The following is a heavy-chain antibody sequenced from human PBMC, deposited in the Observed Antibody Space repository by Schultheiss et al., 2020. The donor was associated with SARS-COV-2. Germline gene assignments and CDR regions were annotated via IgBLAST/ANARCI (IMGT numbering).Heavy chain of an antibody. Sequence: SQTLSLTCTVSGGSISSYYWSWIRQPPGKGLEWIGYIYYSGSTNYNPSLKSRVTISVDTSKNQFSLKLSSVTAADTAVYYCARLQDWYFDLWGRGTLVTVSS. CDR3: ARLQDWYFDL. CDR2: IYYSGST. CDR1: GGSISSYY. V-gene: IGHV4-59*08. J-gene: IGHJ2*01.